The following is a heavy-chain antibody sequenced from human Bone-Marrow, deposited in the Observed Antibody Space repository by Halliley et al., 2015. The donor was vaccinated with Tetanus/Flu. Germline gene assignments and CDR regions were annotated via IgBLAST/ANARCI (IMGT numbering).Heavy chain of an antibody. J-gene: IGHJ6*02. CDR1: GDSISSGNSY. Sequence: TLSLTCTVSGDSISSGNSYWGWVRQPPGKGLEWIGSVYYNGNTHYKPSLKSRVTVSGDTSKNEFFLKLTSMTAADTAVYFCARLHCSSTSCRTTTSPYPYYRMDVWGQGTAVTVSS. D-gene: IGHD2-2*01. V-gene: IGHV4-39*01. CDR3: ARLHCSSTSCRTTTSPYPYYRMDV. CDR2: VYYNGNT.